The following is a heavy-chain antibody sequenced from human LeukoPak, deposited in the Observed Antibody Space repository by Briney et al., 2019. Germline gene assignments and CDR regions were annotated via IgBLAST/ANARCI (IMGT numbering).Heavy chain of an antibody. V-gene: IGHV5-51*01. Sequence: GESLKISCKASGYRSTSYWIGWVRQMPGKGLEWMGIIYPGDSDTRYSPSFRGQVTISADKYINTAYLQWSSLKASDSAMYYCASRDVGYCSSDGCPYDYYYYYMDVWGKGTTVTVSS. CDR3: ASRDVGYCSSDGCPYDYYYYYMDV. CDR2: IYPGDSDT. D-gene: IGHD2-15*01. CDR1: GYRSTSYW. J-gene: IGHJ6*03.